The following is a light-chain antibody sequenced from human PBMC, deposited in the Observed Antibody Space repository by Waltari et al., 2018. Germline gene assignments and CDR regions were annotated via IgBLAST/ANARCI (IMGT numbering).Light chain of an antibody. CDR1: PDIASA. J-gene: IGKJ3*01. V-gene: IGKV1D-13*01. CDR3: QQFINYPLT. CDR2: DAS. Sequence: AIQLTQSPSSLSASVGHRITITCRASPDIASALAWYVQKPGKAPQLLIYDASTLESGVPSRFSGSGSGTDFTLSISGLQPEDFATYYCQQFINYPLTFGPGTTVDIK.